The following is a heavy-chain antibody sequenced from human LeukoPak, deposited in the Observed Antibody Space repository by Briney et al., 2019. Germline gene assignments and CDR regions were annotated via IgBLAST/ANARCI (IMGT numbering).Heavy chain of an antibody. D-gene: IGHD4-23*01. CDR1: GGSMNRFY. CDR3: ARIDYGGNGFDP. J-gene: IGHJ5*02. V-gene: IGHV4-4*07. CDR2: IHSGGTT. Sequence: SETLSLTCTVSGGSMNRFYWAWIRQPAGRGLEWIGRIHSGGTTNYNPSLESRLTISLDTSKNQFSLNLNSVTAADTAVYYCARIDYGGNGFDPWGQGTLVTVSS.